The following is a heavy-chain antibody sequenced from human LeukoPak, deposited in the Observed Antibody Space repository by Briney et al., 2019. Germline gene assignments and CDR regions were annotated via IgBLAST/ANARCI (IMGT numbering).Heavy chain of an antibody. J-gene: IGHJ4*02. CDR2: IDPSDSYT. V-gene: IGHV5-10-1*01. CDR3: ARGGRYDYVWGSYRYTY. Sequence: GESLRISCKGSGYSFTSYWISWVRQMPGKGLEWMGRIDPSDSYTNYSPSFQGHVTISADKSISTAYLQWSSLKASDTAMYYCARGGRYDYVWGSYRYTYWGQGTLVTV. D-gene: IGHD3-16*02. CDR1: GYSFTSYW.